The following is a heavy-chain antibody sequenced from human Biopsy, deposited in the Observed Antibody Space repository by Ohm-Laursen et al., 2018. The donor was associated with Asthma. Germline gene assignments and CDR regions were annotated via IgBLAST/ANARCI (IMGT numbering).Heavy chain of an antibody. Sequence: ASVKVSCKISGYSLTDLSMHWVRQAPGQGFEWMGGHDHEEGGTVNARRFQGRVTITEDTSTDTAYMELSSLSSDDTAVYYCASDFPKDYVRYNFQFWGQGTLVTVSS. V-gene: IGHV1-24*01. CDR1: GYSLTDLS. CDR3: ASDFPKDYVRYNFQF. D-gene: IGHD4-17*01. CDR2: HDHEEGGT. J-gene: IGHJ4*02.